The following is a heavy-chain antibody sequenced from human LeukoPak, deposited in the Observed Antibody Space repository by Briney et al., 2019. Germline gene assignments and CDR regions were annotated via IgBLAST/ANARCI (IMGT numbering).Heavy chain of an antibody. Sequence: GGSLRLSCVASGITFSNYPINWVRQAPGVGLEWVSSITGDSIHTFYADSVKGRFTISRDNAKNSLYLQMNSLRAEDTAVYYCAREGRDDYDSRNALDIWGQGTMVTVSS. J-gene: IGHJ3*02. D-gene: IGHD3-22*01. CDR1: GITFSNYP. CDR3: AREGRDDYDSRNALDI. CDR2: ITGDSIHT. V-gene: IGHV3-21*01.